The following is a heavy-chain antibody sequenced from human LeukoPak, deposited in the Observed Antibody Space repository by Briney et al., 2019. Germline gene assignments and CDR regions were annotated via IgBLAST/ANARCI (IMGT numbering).Heavy chain of an antibody. CDR1: GYTFITYY. V-gene: IGHV1-18*04. CDR3: ARSITMVRGVTSLPSKYYYGMDV. J-gene: IGHJ6*02. CDR2: ISAYNGNT. Sequence: ASVKVSCKASGYTFITYYMHWVRQAPGQGLEWMGWISAYNGNTNYAQKLQGRVTMTTDTSTSTAYMELRSLRSDDTAMYYCARSITMVRGVTSLPSKYYYGMDVWGQGTTVTVSS. D-gene: IGHD3-10*01.